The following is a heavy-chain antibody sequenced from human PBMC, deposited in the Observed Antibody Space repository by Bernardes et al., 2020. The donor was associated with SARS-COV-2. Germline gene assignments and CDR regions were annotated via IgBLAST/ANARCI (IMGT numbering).Heavy chain of an antibody. CDR2: MTPNSGTT. J-gene: IGHJ6*02. D-gene: IGHD3-10*01. CDR3: ARDSYYGSGYNYYYYYGMDV. CDR1: GYTFTSYD. V-gene: IGHV1-8*01. Sequence: ASVKVSCKASGYTFTSYDITWVRQATGQGLEWMGWMTPNSGTTGYAQKFQGRVTMTRNTSISTAYMELSSLRSEDTAVYYCARDSYYGSGYNYYYYYGMDVWGQGTTVTFS.